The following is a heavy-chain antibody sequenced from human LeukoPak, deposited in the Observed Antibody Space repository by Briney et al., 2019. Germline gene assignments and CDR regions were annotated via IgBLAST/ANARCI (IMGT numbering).Heavy chain of an antibody. D-gene: IGHD3-3*01. CDR1: GYTFTSYD. CDR2: MNPNSGNT. V-gene: IGHV1-8*01. CDR3: ARGPSSYDFWSGYYTDDY. J-gene: IGHJ4*02. Sequence: ALVKVSCKASGYTFTSYDINWVRQATGQGLEWMGWMNPNSGNTGYAQKFQGRVTMTRNTSISTAYMELSSLRSEDTAVYYCARGPSSYDFWSGYYTDDYWGQGTLVTVSS.